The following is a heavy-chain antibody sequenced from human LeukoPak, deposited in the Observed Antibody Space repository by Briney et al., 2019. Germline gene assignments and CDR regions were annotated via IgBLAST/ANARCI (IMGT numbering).Heavy chain of an antibody. CDR2: FDPEDGET. Sequence: ASVKVSCKVSGYTLTELSMHWVRQAPGKGLEWMGGFDPEDGETIYAQKFQGRVTMTEDTSTDTAYMELSSLRSEDTAVYYCATRWLRWPPGAFDIWGQGTMVTVSS. V-gene: IGHV1-24*01. CDR1: GYTLTELS. D-gene: IGHD5-12*01. J-gene: IGHJ3*02. CDR3: ATRWLRWPPGAFDI.